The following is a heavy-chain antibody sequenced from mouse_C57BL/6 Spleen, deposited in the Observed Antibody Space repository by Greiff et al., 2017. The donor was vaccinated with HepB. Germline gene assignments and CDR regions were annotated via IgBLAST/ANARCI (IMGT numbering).Heavy chain of an antibody. Sequence: VQRVESGAELVRPGASVTLSCKASGYTFTDYEMHWVKQTPVHGLEWIGAIDPETGGTAYNQKFKGKAILTADKSSSTAYMELRSLTSEDSAVYYCTRLGSSGYWGQGTTLTVSS. V-gene: IGHV1-15*01. CDR3: TRLGSSGY. D-gene: IGHD6-1*01. CDR2: IDPETGGT. J-gene: IGHJ2*01. CDR1: GYTFTDYE.